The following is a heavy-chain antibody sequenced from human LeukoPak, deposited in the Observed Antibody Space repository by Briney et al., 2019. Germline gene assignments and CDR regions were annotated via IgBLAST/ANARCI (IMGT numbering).Heavy chain of an antibody. V-gene: IGHV4-59*12. CDR1: GGSISSYY. J-gene: IGHJ4*02. CDR3: ARLMVTFGGVIVKGYFDY. D-gene: IGHD3-16*02. Sequence: SETLSLTCTVSGGSISSYYWSWIRQPPGKGLEWIGYIYYSGSTNYNPSLKSRVTISVDTSKNQFSLKLSSVTAADTAVYYCARLMVTFGGVIVKGYFDYWGQGTLVTVSS. CDR2: IYYSGST.